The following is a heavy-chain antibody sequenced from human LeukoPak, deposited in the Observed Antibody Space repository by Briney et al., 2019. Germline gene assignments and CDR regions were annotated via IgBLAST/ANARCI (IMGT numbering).Heavy chain of an antibody. D-gene: IGHD5-12*01. CDR1: GYTFTGYY. J-gene: IGHJ4*02. V-gene: IGHV1-46*01. Sequence: GASVKVSCKASGYTFTGYYMHWVRQAPGQGLEWMGIINPSGDSTSYAQKFQGRVTMTRDTSTSTVYMELSSLRSEDTAVYYCARDGYSGSDALWGQGTLVTVSS. CDR2: INPSGDST. CDR3: ARDGYSGSDAL.